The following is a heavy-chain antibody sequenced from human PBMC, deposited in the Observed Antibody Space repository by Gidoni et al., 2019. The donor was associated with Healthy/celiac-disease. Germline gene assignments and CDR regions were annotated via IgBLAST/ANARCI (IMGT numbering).Heavy chain of an antibody. CDR3: AKWDYGSGSFDI. CDR1: GFTFSSDA. J-gene: IGHJ3*02. V-gene: IGHV3-23*01. D-gene: IGHD3-10*01. CDR2: ISGSGGST. Sequence: EVQLLESGGGLVQPGGSLRLSCAASGFTFSSDAMSWVRQAPGKGLDWVSAISGSGGSTYYADSVKGRFTISRDNSKNTLYLQMNSLRAEDTAVYYCAKWDYGSGSFDIWGQGTMVTVSS.